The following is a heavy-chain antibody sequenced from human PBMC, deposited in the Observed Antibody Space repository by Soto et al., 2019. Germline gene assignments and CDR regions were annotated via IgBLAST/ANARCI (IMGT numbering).Heavy chain of an antibody. V-gene: IGHV4-30-4*01. CDR3: ARSQGDVVPAAKNNWFDP. D-gene: IGHD2-2*01. J-gene: IGHJ5*02. Sequence: SETLSLTCTVSGGSISSGDYYWSWIRQPPGKGLEWIGYIYYSGSTYYNPSLKSRVTISVDTSKNQFSLKLSSVTAADTAVYYCARSQGDVVPAAKNNWFDPWGQGTLVTVSS. CDR1: GGSISSGDYY. CDR2: IYYSGST.